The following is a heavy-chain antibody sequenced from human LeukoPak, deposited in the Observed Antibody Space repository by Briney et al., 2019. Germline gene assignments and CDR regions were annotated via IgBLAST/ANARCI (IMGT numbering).Heavy chain of an antibody. CDR2: IGAYNGNT. V-gene: IGHV1-18*01. CDR3: ARDFRYQSSASMPFYGDYAEAHDAFDI. Sequence: GASVKVSCKASGYTFTSYGISWVRQAPGQGLEWMGWIGAYNGNTNYAQKLQGRVTMTTDTSTSTAYMELRSLRSDDTAVYYCARDFRYQSSASMPFYGDYAEAHDAFDIWGQGTMVTVSS. CDR1: GYTFTSYG. D-gene: IGHD4-17*01. J-gene: IGHJ3*02.